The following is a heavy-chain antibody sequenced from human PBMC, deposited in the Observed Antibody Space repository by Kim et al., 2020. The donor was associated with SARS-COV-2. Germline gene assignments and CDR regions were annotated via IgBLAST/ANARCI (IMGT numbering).Heavy chain of an antibody. V-gene: IGHV3-33*01. CDR3: ARRKGQVPAAIGLLDY. J-gene: IGHJ4*02. CDR1: GFTFSNYG. CDR2: IWYDGSNK. D-gene: IGHD2-2*01. Sequence: GGSLRLSCAASGFTFSNYGMHWVRQAPGKGLEWVAVIWYDGSNKYYADSVKGRFTISRDNSKNTLYLQMNSLRAEDTAVYYCARRKGQVPAAIGLLDYWGQGTLVTVSS.